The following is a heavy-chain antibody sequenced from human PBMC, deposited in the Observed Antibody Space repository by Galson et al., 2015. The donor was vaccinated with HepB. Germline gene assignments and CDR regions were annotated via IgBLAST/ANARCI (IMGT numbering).Heavy chain of an antibody. V-gene: IGHV3-23*01. Sequence: SLRLSCAASGFAFSSYAMSWVRQAPGQGLEWVLSIGASSNGPYYADSVKGRFTISRDNSTNTLFLQMDSLRAEDTAVYYCAKVAILGVTPHYFDSLGQGTRVTVSS. CDR1: GFAFSSYA. CDR2: IGASSNGP. J-gene: IGHJ4*02. CDR3: AKVAILGVTPHYFDS. D-gene: IGHD2-21*02.